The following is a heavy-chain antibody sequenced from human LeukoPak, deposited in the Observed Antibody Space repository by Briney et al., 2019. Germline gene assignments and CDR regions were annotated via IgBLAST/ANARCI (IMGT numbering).Heavy chain of an antibody. V-gene: IGHV5-51*01. J-gene: IGHJ5*02. CDR3: ARQQWLVSYNWFDP. CDR2: IYPGDSDT. D-gene: IGHD6-19*01. CDR1: GYSFTSYW. Sequence: GESLKISCKGSGYSFTSYWIGWVRPMPGKGLGWMGIIYPGDSDTRYSPSFQGQVTISADKSISTAYLQWSSLKASDTAMYYCARQQWLVSYNWFDPWGQGTLVTVSS.